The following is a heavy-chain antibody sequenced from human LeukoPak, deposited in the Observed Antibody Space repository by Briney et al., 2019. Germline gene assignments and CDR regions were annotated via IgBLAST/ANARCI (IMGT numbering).Heavy chain of an antibody. CDR2: IIPIFGTA. J-gene: IGHJ6*02. CDR1: GGTFSSYA. Sequence: SVKVSCKASGGTFSSYAISWVRQAPGQGLEWMGGIIPIFGTANYAQKFQGRVTITADESTGTAYMELSSLRSEDTAVYYCARENYGSGIYYYYYGMDVWGQGTTVTVSS. CDR3: ARENYGSGIYYYYYGMDV. D-gene: IGHD3-10*01. V-gene: IGHV1-69*01.